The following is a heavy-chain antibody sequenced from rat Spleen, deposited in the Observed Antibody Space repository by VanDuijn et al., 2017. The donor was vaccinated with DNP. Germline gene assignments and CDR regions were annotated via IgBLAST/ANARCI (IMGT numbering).Heavy chain of an antibody. CDR2: VISSGGFT. D-gene: IGHD1-6*01. V-gene: IGHV5S23*01. Sequence: EVQLVESGGGLVQPGGSLTLSCASSGFTFSNYDMAWVRQAPTKGLEWVASVISSGGFTNYRDSVTGRFSVSRDNVKSTLYLQMDSLRFEDTATYYCARPIYYGYNGFAYWGQGVMVTVSS. CDR3: ARPIYYGYNGFAY. CDR1: GFTFSNYD. J-gene: IGHJ2*01.